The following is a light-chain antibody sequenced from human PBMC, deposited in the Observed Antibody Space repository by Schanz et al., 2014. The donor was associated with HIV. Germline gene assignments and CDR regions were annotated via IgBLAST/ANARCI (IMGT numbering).Light chain of an antibody. CDR3: GSFRGSASYV. V-gene: IGLV2-14*03. Sequence: QSALTQPASVSGSPGQSITISCTGGSSDVGDDNFVSWYQQHPGKAPKLILFDVHDRPSGVSNRFSGSRSGNTASLTISGLQAEDEADYYCGSFRGSASYVFGTGTKVTVL. CDR2: DVH. CDR1: SSDVGDDNF. J-gene: IGLJ1*01.